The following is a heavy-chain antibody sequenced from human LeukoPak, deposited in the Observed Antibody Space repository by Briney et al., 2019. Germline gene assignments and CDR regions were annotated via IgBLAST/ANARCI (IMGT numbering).Heavy chain of an antibody. CDR3: ARQTTGYVYYFDY. D-gene: IGHD2-2*01. CDR1: GFPLQVFG. Sequence: GGPVRLFCAASGFPLQVFGLIGLRHAPGKGVEWISGTNWNGDTTVYADSVKGRFTIPRDNAKNSLYLQMNSLRADDTAFYYCARQTTGYVYYFDYWGQGTLVTVSS. V-gene: IGHV3-20*04. CDR2: TNWNGDTT. J-gene: IGHJ4*02.